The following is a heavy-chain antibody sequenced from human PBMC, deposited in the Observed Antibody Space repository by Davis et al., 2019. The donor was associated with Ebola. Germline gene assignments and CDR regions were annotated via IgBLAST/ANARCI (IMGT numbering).Heavy chain of an antibody. CDR1: GYTFTGYY. V-gene: IGHV1-2*02. CDR2: INPNSGGT. CDR3: ARGVTMVRGTFWCDY. D-gene: IGHD3-10*01. Sequence: ASVKVSCKASGYTFTGYYMHWVRQAPGQGLEWMGWINPNSGGTNYAQKLQGRVTMTTDTSTSTAYMELRSLRSDDTAVYYCARGVTMVRGTFWCDYWGQGTLVTVSS. J-gene: IGHJ4*02.